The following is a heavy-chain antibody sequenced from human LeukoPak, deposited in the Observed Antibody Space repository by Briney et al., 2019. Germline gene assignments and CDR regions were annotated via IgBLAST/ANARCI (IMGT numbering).Heavy chain of an antibody. J-gene: IGHJ4*02. CDR1: GFAFNRFW. V-gene: IGHV3-7*01. CDR2: IKEDGSEK. Sequence: GGSLHLSCGASGFAFNRFWMSWVRQAPGKGLEWVANIKEDGSEKYPVDSVKGRFTVTRDNAENTLYLQMHGLRDEDSAVYYCARAPDFGTVDYWGQGTMVTVSS. D-gene: IGHD3/OR15-3a*01. CDR3: ARAPDFGTVDY.